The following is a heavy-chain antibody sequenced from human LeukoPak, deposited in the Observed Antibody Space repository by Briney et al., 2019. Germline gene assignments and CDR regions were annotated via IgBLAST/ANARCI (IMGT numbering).Heavy chain of an antibody. V-gene: IGHV1-8*01. CDR1: GYTFTSYD. D-gene: IGHD6-13*01. J-gene: IGHJ4*02. Sequence: GASVKVSCKASGYTFTSYDINWVRQATGQGLEWMGWMNPNSGNTGYAQKFLGRVTMTRNTSISTAYMELSSLRSEDTAVYYCATDYPGYSSSWRIWGQGTLVTVSS. CDR2: MNPNSGNT. CDR3: ATDYPGYSSSWRI.